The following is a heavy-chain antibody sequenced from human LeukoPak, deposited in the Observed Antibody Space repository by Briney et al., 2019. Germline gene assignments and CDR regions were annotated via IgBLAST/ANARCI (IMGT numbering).Heavy chain of an antibody. D-gene: IGHD1-14*01. Sequence: GGSLRLSCAASGFTFSSYSMNWVRQAPGKGLEWVSSISSSSSYIYYEDSVKGRFTISRDNAKNSLYLQMNSLRAEDTAVYYCARVLRYNRDMHYGMDVWGQGTTVTVSS. CDR2: ISSSSSYI. V-gene: IGHV3-21*01. CDR1: GFTFSSYS. J-gene: IGHJ6*02. CDR3: ARVLRYNRDMHYGMDV.